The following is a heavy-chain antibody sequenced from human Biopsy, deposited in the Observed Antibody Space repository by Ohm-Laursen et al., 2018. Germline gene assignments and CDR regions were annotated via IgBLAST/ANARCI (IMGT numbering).Heavy chain of an antibody. J-gene: IGHJ4*02. Sequence: GASVKVSCNASGYTFSTYGISWVRQAPGQGLEWMGWISAYNGNTKYAQKLQGRVTMTTDTSTSTAYMDLRSLRSDDTAVYYCATGYYYDSSGSYPSFDHWGPGTLVTVSS. D-gene: IGHD3-22*01. CDR1: GYTFSTYG. V-gene: IGHV1-18*01. CDR3: ATGYYYDSSGSYPSFDH. CDR2: ISAYNGNT.